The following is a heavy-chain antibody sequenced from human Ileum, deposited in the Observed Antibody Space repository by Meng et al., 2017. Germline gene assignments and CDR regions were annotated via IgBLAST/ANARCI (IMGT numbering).Heavy chain of an antibody. Sequence: QVHARHSGPGLVKPSQTPSLPCAISGDSVSSNSAAWNWIRQSPSRGLEWLGRTYYRSKWFNEYAVSVKSRITINPDTSENQFSLQLNSVTPEDAAVYYCARGGGSYYHFDYWGQGTLVTVSS. J-gene: IGHJ4*02. D-gene: IGHD1-26*01. V-gene: IGHV6-1*01. CDR3: ARGGGSYYHFDY. CDR2: TYYRSKWFN. CDR1: GDSVSSNSAA.